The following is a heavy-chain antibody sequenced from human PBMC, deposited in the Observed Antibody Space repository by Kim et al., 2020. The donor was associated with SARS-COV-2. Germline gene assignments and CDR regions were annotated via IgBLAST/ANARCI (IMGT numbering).Heavy chain of an antibody. V-gene: IGHV4-31*03. CDR3: ARFQDGLVAAFT. Sequence: SETLSLTCTVSGDSISSPGHYWTWIRQHPGKGLEWIAYIRYTGSTYYNPSLKSRVTISGDTSKNQVSLNLSSVNVADTAMYYCARFQDGLVAAFTWGQGTMVTVSS. D-gene: IGHD2-15*01. J-gene: IGHJ3*01. CDR1: GDSISSPGHY. CDR2: IRYTGST.